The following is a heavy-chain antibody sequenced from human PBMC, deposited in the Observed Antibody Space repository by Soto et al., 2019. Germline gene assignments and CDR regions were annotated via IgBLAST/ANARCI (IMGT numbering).Heavy chain of an antibody. V-gene: IGHV1-69*13. CDR1: GGTFSGYA. D-gene: IGHD3-10*01. CDR2: IIPIFGTA. CDR3: ASPSMVRGVIITPEGYYYYGMDV. Sequence: SVKVSCKASGGTFSGYAISWVRQAPGQGLEWMGGIIPIFGTANYAQKFQGRVTITADESTSTAYMELSSLRSEDTAVYYCASPSMVRGVIITPEGYYYYGMDVWGQGTTVTVSS. J-gene: IGHJ6*02.